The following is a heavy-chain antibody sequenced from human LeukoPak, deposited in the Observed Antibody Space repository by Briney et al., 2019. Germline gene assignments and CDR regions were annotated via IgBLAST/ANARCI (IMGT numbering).Heavy chain of an antibody. CDR1: ALTFSTYS. CDR3: AKDVAPDSGWDLDY. J-gene: IGHJ4*02. V-gene: IGHV3-23*01. Sequence: GGSLRPSCAVSALTFSTYSMTWVRLGPGRGMEWVSCIYNSGAKIFYADSVTGRFTISRDNSKNMLYLQLNSLRVEDTAVYYCAKDVAPDSGWDLDYWGQGTLVTVSS. D-gene: IGHD6-19*01. CDR2: IYNSGAKI.